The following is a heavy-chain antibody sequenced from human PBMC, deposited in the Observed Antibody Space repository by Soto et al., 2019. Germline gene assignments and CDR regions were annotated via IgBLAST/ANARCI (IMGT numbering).Heavy chain of an antibody. Sequence: QVQLVESGGGVVQPGRSLRLSCAASGFTFNNYGMHWVRQAPGKGLEWVATISNDGSDKYYADSVKGRLTISRDNSKNTVYLHMNSLRAEDTALYYCAKDQGIAAAHGVDWGQGTMVTVSS. D-gene: IGHD6-13*01. J-gene: IGHJ3*01. CDR2: ISNDGSDK. CDR3: AKDQGIAAAHGVD. CDR1: GFTFNNYG. V-gene: IGHV3-30*18.